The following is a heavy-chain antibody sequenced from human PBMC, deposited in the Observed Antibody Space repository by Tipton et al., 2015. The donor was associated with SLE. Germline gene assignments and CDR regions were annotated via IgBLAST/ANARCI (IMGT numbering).Heavy chain of an antibody. V-gene: IGHV4-4*08. D-gene: IGHD3-22*01. CDR2: IYSSGST. CDR3: ARHDDSSGYSY. J-gene: IGHJ4*02. CDR1: GGSINNYH. Sequence: TLSLTCTVSGGSINNYHWSWIRQSPGKGLEWIGYIYSSGSTYYNPSLKSRVTISLDTSKNQFSLKLSSVSAADTAAYYCARHDDSSGYSYWGQGTLVTVSS.